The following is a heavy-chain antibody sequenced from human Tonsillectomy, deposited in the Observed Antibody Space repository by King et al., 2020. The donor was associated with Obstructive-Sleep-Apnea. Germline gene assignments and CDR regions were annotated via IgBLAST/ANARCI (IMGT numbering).Heavy chain of an antibody. Sequence: VQLVESGGGVVQPGGSLRLSCASSGFTFSSYGIHWVRQAPGKGLEWVAFIRYDGRDKYYADSVKGRFTISRDNSRNTLYLQMNSLRAEDTAVYYCAKFGYGGDSGWGQGTLVTVSS. CDR1: GFTFSSYG. CDR3: AKFGYGGDSG. D-gene: IGHD4-23*01. V-gene: IGHV3-30*02. J-gene: IGHJ4*02. CDR2: IRYDGRDK.